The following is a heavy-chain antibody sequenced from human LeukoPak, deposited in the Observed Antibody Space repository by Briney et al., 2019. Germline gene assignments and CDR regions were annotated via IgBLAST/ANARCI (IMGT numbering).Heavy chain of an antibody. V-gene: IGHV4-59*01. CDR1: GGSISTYY. J-gene: IGHJ3*02. CDR3: ARVGDGAFDI. CDR2: IYYSGNT. D-gene: IGHD3-16*01. Sequence: PSETLSLTCTVSGGSISTYYWSWIRQPPGKGLKWIGYIYYSGNTNDNPSLRSRVTMSVDTTKNQFSLKLSSVTAADTAVYYCARVGDGAFDIWGQGTMVTVFS.